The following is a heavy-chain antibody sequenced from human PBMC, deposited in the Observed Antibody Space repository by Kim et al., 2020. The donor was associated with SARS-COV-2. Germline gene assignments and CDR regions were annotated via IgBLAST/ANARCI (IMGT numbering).Heavy chain of an antibody. CDR2: IQNDGGVT. D-gene: IGHD3-22*01. Sequence: GGSLRLSCAASGFTFSDYSMHWVRQAPGKGLVWVSNIQNDGGVTNYADSVKGRFTISRDNAKNTVYLQMNSLRAEDTAVYYCTTLTVVTGRPNYWGQGTLVPVS. V-gene: IGHV3-74*01. CDR1: GFTFSDYS. J-gene: IGHJ4*02. CDR3: TTLTVVTGRPNY.